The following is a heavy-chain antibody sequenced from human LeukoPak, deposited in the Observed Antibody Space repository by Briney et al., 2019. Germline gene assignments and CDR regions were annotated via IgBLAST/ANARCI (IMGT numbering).Heavy chain of an antibody. D-gene: IGHD6-6*01. CDR1: GFTFRSYG. J-gene: IGHJ4*02. CDR3: ARGRDEYTSSPHAS. V-gene: IGHV3-33*01. Sequence: GGPLRLSCGASGFTFRSYGIPWVRQAPGKALEWVAVIWSDGSTKFYADSVKGRFTISRDDSKNPLSLQMNILRADDTGVYYCARGRDEYTSSPHASWGQGTLVTVSS. CDR2: IWSDGSTK.